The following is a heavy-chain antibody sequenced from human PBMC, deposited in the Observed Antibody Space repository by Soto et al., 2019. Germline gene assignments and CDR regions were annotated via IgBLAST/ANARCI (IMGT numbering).Heavy chain of an antibody. CDR1: GDSVSSNSAA. D-gene: IGHD6-19*01. V-gene: IGHV6-1*01. CDR2: TFYRSKWYN. CDR3: ARDQPTYSSGWALFLH. Sequence: PSQTLSLTCAISGDSVSSNSAAWNWIRQSPSRGLEWLGRTFYRSKWYNDYAISVKSRITINPDTSKNQFSLQLNSVTPEDTAVYYCARDQPTYSSGWALFLHWGQGTLVTVSS. J-gene: IGHJ4*02.